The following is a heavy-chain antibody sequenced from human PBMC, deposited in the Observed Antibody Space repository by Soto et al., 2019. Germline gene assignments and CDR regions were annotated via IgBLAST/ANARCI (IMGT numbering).Heavy chain of an antibody. Sequence: GGSLRLSWAASGFTFSNYYMIWIRQAQGKGLEWISYISSSGSTIYYADSVKGRFTISRDNSRNTLSLQMNSLRAEDTAVYFCARDSGHSTGYYELDYWGQGTRVTVSS. CDR1: GFTFSNYY. CDR3: ARDSGHSTGYYELDY. D-gene: IGHD3-9*01. V-gene: IGHV3-11*04. CDR2: ISSSGSTI. J-gene: IGHJ4*02.